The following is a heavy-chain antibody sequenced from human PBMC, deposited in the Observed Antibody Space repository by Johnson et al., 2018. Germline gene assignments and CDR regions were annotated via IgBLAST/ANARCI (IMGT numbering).Heavy chain of an antibody. CDR1: GFTFSGSA. CDR2: IRSKANSYAT. Sequence: EVQLVESGGGLVQPGGSLKRSCAASGFTFSGSAMHWVRQASGKGLEWVGRIRSKANSYATAYAESVKGGFTIDRDDSKNTAYLQMNSLENEDTAVYYGTRQQKVRGVIYYMDVWGKGTTVTVSS. D-gene: IGHD3-10*01. V-gene: IGHV3-73*01. J-gene: IGHJ6*03. CDR3: TRQQKVRGVIYYMDV.